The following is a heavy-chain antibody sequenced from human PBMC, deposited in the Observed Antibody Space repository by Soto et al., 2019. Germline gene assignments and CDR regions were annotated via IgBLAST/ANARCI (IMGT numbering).Heavy chain of an antibody. CDR1: GFTFSSYA. CDR3: ARDAILVATRFAV. Sequence: GGSLRLSCAASGFTFSSYAMNWVRQAPGKGLEWISYVTSTSGTKYYADSVKGRFTISRDNAKNSLYLQMNSLRDDDTAVYYWARDAILVATRFAVWGQGTWVTGSS. J-gene: IGHJ4*02. CDR2: VTSTSGTK. V-gene: IGHV3-48*02. D-gene: IGHD5-12*01.